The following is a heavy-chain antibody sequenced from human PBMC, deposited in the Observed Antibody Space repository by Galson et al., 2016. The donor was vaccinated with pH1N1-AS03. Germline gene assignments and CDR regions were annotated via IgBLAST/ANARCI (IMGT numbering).Heavy chain of an antibody. V-gene: IGHV3-66*01. CDR1: GFTVSSNY. CDR2: IYSGVKT. CDR3: VKEGDFWNLRGIWFES. D-gene: IGHD3-3*01. Sequence: SLRLSCAASGFTVSSNYMSWVRQAPGKGLEWVSVIYSGVKTQYEDSVKGRFSIFIDNSKNTLYLQMNNLRGEDTAVYYCVKEGDFWNLRGIWFESWGQGTLVTVSS. J-gene: IGHJ5*01.